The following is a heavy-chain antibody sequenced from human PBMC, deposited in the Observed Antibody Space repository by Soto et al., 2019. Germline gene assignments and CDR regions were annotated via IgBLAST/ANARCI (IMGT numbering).Heavy chain of an antibody. J-gene: IGHJ4*02. CDR1: GFSFSKYA. CDR2: ITGSGGTI. V-gene: IGHV3-23*01. Sequence: DVQLLESGGGLVQPGGSLRLSCAASGFSFSKYAMIWVRQAPGKGQEWVSGITGSGGTIEYAASVKGRFTISRDNSKNPVDLQMNRLRAEETAMYYCAKDAVPGDGLWLVADWGQGTLVTV. CDR3: AKDAVPGDGLWLVAD. D-gene: IGHD6-19*01.